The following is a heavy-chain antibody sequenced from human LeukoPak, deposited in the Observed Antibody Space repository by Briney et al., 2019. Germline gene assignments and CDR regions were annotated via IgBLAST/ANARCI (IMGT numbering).Heavy chain of an antibody. CDR2: ITGSGGST. J-gene: IGHJ2*01. D-gene: IGHD5-18*01. V-gene: IGHV3-23*01. Sequence: GGSLRLSCTASGFTFGDYAMSWVRQAPGKGLEWVSAITGSGGSTYYADSVKGRFTISRDNSKNTLYLQMNSLRAEDTAVYYCAKDTASSWWYFDLWGQGTLVTVSS. CDR1: GFTFGDYA. CDR3: AKDTASSWWYFDL.